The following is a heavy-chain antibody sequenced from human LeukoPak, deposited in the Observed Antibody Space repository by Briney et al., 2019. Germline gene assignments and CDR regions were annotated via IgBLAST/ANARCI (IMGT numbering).Heavy chain of an antibody. CDR1: GGSISSSSYY. CDR2: IYYSGST. CDR3: ARNGYYGSGSYYSSGPLDAFDI. D-gene: IGHD3-10*01. J-gene: IGHJ3*02. V-gene: IGHV4-39*07. Sequence: PSETLSLTCTVSGGSISSSSYYWGWIRQPPGKGLEWIGSIYYSGSTYYNPSLKSRVTISVDTSKNQFSLKLSSVTAADTAVYYCARNGYYGSGSYYSSGPLDAFDIWGQGTMVTVSS.